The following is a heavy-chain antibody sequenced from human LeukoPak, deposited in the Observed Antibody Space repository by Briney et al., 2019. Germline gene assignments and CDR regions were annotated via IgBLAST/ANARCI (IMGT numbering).Heavy chain of an antibody. J-gene: IGHJ6*02. CDR3: ARDETYYDFWSGYYETPNYYYYGMDV. Sequence: WASVKVSCKASGGTFSSYAISWVRQAPGQGLEWMGGIIPIFGTANYAQKFQGRVTITADESTSTAYMELSSLRSEDTAVYYCARDETYYDFWSGYYETPNYYYYGMDVWGQGTTVTVSS. CDR1: GGTFSSYA. CDR2: IIPIFGTA. D-gene: IGHD3-3*01. V-gene: IGHV1-69*13.